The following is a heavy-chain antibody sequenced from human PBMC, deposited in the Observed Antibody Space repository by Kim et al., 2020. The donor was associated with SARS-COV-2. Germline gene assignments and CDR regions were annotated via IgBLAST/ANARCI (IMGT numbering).Heavy chain of an antibody. CDR3: ARDPLRWPSDY. CDR2: A. V-gene: IGHV1-69*04. J-gene: IGHJ4*02. Sequence: ANDAETCQGRVTITADKSTSTAYMELSSLRSEDTAVYYCARDPLRWPSDYWGQGTLVTVSS. D-gene: IGHD4-17*01.